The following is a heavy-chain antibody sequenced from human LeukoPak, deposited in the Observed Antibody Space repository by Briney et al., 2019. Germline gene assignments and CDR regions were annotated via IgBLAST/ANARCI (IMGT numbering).Heavy chain of an antibody. CDR1: GFTISDYG. D-gene: IGHD1-14*01. CDR2: IWYDGYNK. V-gene: IGHV3-33*01. Sequence: GRSLRLSCTASGFTISDYGMHWVRQAPGKGLEWVAIIWYDGYNKYYADSVRGRFTISRDNSKNTVYVQMNNLRAEDTAVYYCARDRDRAEFYFDYWGQGTLVTVSS. J-gene: IGHJ4*02. CDR3: ARDRDRAEFYFDY.